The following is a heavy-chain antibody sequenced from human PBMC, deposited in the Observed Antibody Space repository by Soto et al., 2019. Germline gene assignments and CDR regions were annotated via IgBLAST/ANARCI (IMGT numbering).Heavy chain of an antibody. CDR2: IIPILGIA. D-gene: IGHD4-17*01. Sequence: SVKVSCKASGGTFSSYTISWVRQAPGQGLEWMGRIIPILGIANYAQKFQGRVTIIADKSTSTAYMELSSLRSEDTAVYYCARGSTLKRDYDYWGQGTLVTVSS. J-gene: IGHJ4*02. CDR3: ARGSTLKRDYDY. V-gene: IGHV1-69*02. CDR1: GGTFSSYT.